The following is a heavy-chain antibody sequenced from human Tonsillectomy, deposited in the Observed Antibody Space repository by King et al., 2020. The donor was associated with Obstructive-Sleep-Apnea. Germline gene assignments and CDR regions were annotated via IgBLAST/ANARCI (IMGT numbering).Heavy chain of an antibody. J-gene: IGHJ4*02. CDR3: ARLDSSSSLDY. CDR2: IYYSGST. Sequence: MQLQESGPGLVKPSETLSLTCTVSGGSISSYYWSWIRQPPGKGLEWIGYIYYSGSTNYNPSLKSRVTISVDTSKNQFSLKLSSVTAADTAVYYCARLDSSSSLDYWGQGTLVTVSS. V-gene: IGHV4-59*08. CDR1: GGSISSYY. D-gene: IGHD6-13*01.